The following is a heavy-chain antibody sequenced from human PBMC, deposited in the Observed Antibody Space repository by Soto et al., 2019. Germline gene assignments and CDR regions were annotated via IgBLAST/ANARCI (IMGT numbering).Heavy chain of an antibody. Sequence: GGSLRLSCVASGFTFSSNAMNWIRQAPGKWLEWVSIISGSGRTIYYAGSVRGRFTISRDNSKNTLYLQMNSLGPEDTAVYYCAKKVLAINGNDFFDPWGQGXLVTVYS. CDR2: ISGSGRTI. J-gene: IGHJ5*02. CDR1: GFTFSSNA. V-gene: IGHV3-23*01. D-gene: IGHD1-1*01. CDR3: AKKVLAINGNDFFDP.